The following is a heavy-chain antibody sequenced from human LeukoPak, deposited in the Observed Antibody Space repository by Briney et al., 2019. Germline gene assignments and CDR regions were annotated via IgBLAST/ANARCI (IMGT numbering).Heavy chain of an antibody. D-gene: IGHD3-22*01. V-gene: IGHV4-38-2*02. CDR3: ARGFDYYDSTI. CDR1: DYSISSGYY. J-gene: IGHJ3*02. Sequence: SETLSLTCTVSDYSISSGYYWGWIRQPPGKGLEWIGSIDHSGSTFYNPSLKSRVTISVDTSRNQFSLKLSSVTAADTAVYYCARGFDYYDSTIWGQGTMVTVSS. CDR2: IDHSGST.